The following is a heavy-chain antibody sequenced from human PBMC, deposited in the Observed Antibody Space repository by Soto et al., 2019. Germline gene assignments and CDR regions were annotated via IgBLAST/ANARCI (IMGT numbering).Heavy chain of an antibody. CDR1: GFTLSSYA. CDR2: ISGSGGST. J-gene: IGHJ5*02. Sequence: GGSLRLSCAASGFTLSSYAMSWVRQAPGKGLEWVSAISGSGGSTYYADSVKGRFTISRDNSKNTLYLQMNSLRAEDTAVYYCAKDVTPGWYAPWGQGTPVTGSS. D-gene: IGHD4-4*01. CDR3: AKDVTPGWYAP. V-gene: IGHV3-23*01.